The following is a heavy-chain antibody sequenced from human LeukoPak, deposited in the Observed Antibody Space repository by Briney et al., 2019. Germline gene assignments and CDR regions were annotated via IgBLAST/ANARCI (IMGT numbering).Heavy chain of an antibody. D-gene: IGHD3-9*01. CDR2: INHSGST. Sequence: PSETLSLTCTVSGGSISSYYWSWIRQPPGKGLEWIGEINHSGSTNYNPSLKSRVTISVDTSKNQFSLKLSSVTAADTAVYYCATRFLTGYYRPPFDYWGQGTLVTVSS. CDR1: GGSISSYY. CDR3: ATRFLTGYYRPPFDY. V-gene: IGHV4-34*01. J-gene: IGHJ4*02.